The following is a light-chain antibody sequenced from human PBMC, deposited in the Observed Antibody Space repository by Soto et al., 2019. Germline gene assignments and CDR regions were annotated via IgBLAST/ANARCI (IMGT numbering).Light chain of an antibody. Sequence: QTVVTQPPSVSGTPGQRVIISCSGSSSNIGSNAANWYQQLPGTAPKLLMASSNQRPSGVPDRFSGPKSGTSASLAISGLQSEDEADYYCATWDDSLNGVVFGGGTKLTVL. CDR1: SSNIGSNA. J-gene: IGLJ2*01. CDR2: SSN. V-gene: IGLV1-44*01. CDR3: ATWDDSLNGVV.